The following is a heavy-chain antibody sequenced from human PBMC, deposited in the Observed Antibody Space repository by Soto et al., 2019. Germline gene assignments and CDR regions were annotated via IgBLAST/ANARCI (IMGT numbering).Heavy chain of an antibody. CDR3: ARNLLVDIVVVPAAPWDYYSYYMDV. CDR2: IIPILGIA. Sequence: GASVKVSCKAPGGTFSSYTISWVRQAPGQGLEWMGRIIPILGIANYAQKFQGRVTITADKSTSTAYMELSSLRSEDTAVYYCARNLLVDIVVVPAAPWDYYSYYMDVRGKRTTVTVSS. V-gene: IGHV1-69*02. CDR1: GGTFSSYT. J-gene: IGHJ6*03. D-gene: IGHD2-2*01.